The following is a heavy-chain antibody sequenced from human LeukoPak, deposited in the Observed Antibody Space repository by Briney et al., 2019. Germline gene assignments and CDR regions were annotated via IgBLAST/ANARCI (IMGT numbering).Heavy chain of an antibody. CDR3: ARYDVGAFDI. Sequence: GGSLRLSCAAYGFTFSSYGMNWVRQAPGKGLEWVSCLTSGNTMYYADSVKGRFTISRDNAKNSPFLQMISLRDEDTAVYYCARYDVGAFDIWGQGTMVTVSS. V-gene: IGHV3-48*02. J-gene: IGHJ3*02. CDR1: GFTFSSYG. D-gene: IGHD1-26*01. CDR2: LTSGNTM.